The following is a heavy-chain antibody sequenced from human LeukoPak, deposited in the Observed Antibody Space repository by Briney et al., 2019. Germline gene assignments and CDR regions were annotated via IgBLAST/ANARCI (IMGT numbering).Heavy chain of an antibody. J-gene: IGHJ4*02. V-gene: IGHV3-23*01. D-gene: IGHD2-2*01. CDR2: IGSVGFST. CDR3: ARDCTHTSCLEY. Sequence: GGSLRLSCAASGFNFRDAAMTWVRQAPGKGLEWVSLIGSVGFSTHYGDSVKGRFTISRDNSKNTVSLQMNSLRAEDTAVYYCARDCTHTSCLEYWGQGTLVTVSS. CDR1: GFNFRDAA.